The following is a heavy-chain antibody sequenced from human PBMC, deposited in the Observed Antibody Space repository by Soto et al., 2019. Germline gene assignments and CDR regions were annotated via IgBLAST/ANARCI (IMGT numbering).Heavy chain of an antibody. Sequence: GGSLRLSCAASGFPFSSYAMSWVRQAPGKGLEWVSAISGSGSNTYYADSAKGRFFISRDASTDTLYLQLNGLRAEDTAVYYCAKGHDFWSSYSYYYGMYVWGQGTTVTVSS. CDR3: AKGHDFWSSYSYYYGMYV. CDR2: ISGSGSNT. D-gene: IGHD3-3*01. V-gene: IGHV3-23*01. J-gene: IGHJ6*02. CDR1: GFPFSSYA.